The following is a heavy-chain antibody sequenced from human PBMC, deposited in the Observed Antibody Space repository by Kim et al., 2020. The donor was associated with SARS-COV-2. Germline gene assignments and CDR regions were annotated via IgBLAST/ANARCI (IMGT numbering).Heavy chain of an antibody. V-gene: IGHV3-30*01. D-gene: IGHD3-16*02. J-gene: IGHJ4*02. Sequence: FTISRDNSKNTLYLQMNSLRAEDTAVYYCARDRMITFGGVIVIPEGYFDYWGQGTLVTVSS. CDR3: ARDRMITFGGVIVIPEGYFDY.